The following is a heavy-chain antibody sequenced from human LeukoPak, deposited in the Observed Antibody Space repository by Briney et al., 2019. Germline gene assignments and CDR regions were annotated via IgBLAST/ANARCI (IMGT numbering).Heavy chain of an antibody. CDR3: ASRHCSGGGCYFAGADPFDY. V-gene: IGHV3-23*01. J-gene: IGHJ4*02. CDR2: ISGSGGST. D-gene: IGHD2-15*01. CDR1: GFTFSSYA. Sequence: GGSLRLSCAASGFTFSSYAMSWVRQAPGKGLEWVSAISGSGGSTYYADSVKGRFTISRDNSKNTLYLQMNSLRAEDTAVYYCASRHCSGGGCYFAGADPFDYWGQGTLVTVSS.